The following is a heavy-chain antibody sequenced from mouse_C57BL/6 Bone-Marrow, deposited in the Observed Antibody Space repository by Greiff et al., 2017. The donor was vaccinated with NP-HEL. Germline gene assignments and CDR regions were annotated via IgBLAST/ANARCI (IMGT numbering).Heavy chain of an antibody. J-gene: IGHJ3*01. CDR2: ISYDGSN. D-gene: IGHD2-5*01. CDR1: GYSITSGYY. V-gene: IGHV3-6*01. CDR3: ARDDRYSNPGGFAY. Sequence: EVQLQQSGPGLVKPSQSLSLTCSVTGYSITSGYYWNWIRQFPGNKLEWMGYISYDGSNNYNPSLKNRISITRDTSKNQFFLKLNSVTTEDTATYYCARDDRYSNPGGFAYWGQGTLVTVSA.